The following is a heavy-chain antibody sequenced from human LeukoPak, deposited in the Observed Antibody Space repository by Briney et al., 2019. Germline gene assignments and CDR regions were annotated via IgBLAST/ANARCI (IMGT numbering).Heavy chain of an antibody. Sequence: ASVKVSCKASGGTFSSYGISWVRQAPGQGLEWMGWISAYNGNTNYAQNLQGRLTLTTDASTSTAYMELRSLRSDDTTVYYCGRDRDFVVGDHWGQGTLVTVSS. V-gene: IGHV1-18*01. D-gene: IGHD2-2*01. CDR3: GRDRDFVVGDH. J-gene: IGHJ4*02. CDR2: ISAYNGNT. CDR1: GGTFSSYG.